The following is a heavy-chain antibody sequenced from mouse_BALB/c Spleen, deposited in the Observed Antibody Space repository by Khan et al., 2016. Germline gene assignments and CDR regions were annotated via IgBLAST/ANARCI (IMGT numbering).Heavy chain of an antibody. D-gene: IGHD2-14*01. Sequence: LVESGGGLVQPGGSLKLSCATSGFTFSDYYMYWVRQTPEKRLEWVAYISNGGGSTYYPDTVKGRFTISRDNAKNTLYLQMSRLKSEDTAMYYCARNYRYYYAMDYWGQGTSVTVSS. CDR1: GFTFSDYY. CDR3: ARNYRYYYAMDY. CDR2: ISNGGGST. V-gene: IGHV5-12*02. J-gene: IGHJ4*01.